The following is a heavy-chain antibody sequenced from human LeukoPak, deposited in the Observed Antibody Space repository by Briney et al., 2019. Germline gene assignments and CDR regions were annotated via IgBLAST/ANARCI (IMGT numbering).Heavy chain of an antibody. D-gene: IGHD2-15*01. CDR1: GFTFSSYA. J-gene: IGHJ3*02. CDR3: ARGAYCSGGRCPGAFDI. V-gene: IGHV3-23*01. CDR2: VSGSGTGT. Sequence: GGSLRLSCAASGFTFSSYAMTWVRQAPGKGLEWVSSVSGSGTGTYYADSVKGRFTISRDNSKNTLYLQMNSLRAEDTAVYYCARGAYCSGGRCPGAFDIWGQGTMATVSS.